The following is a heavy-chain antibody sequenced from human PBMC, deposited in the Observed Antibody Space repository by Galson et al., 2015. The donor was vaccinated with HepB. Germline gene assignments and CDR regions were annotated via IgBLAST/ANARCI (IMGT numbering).Heavy chain of an antibody. CDR2: FDAEEGET. D-gene: IGHD5/OR15-5a*01. CDR1: GYSLFEAS. CDR3: AMDIVSTLYPYDS. J-gene: IGHJ4*02. V-gene: IGHV1-24*01. Sequence: SVKVSCKVSGYSLFEASIHWVRQAPGKGLEWMGGFDAEEGETIYAQRFQGRVTMTEDTSTDTAYMKLNSLISQDTAVYFCAMDIVSTLYPYDSWGQGTLVTVSS.